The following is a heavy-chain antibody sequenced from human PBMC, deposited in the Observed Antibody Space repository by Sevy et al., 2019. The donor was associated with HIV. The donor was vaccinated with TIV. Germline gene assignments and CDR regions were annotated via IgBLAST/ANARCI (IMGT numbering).Heavy chain of an antibody. CDR3: AREKQPRSLFDI. CDR2: IWYEGSNK. D-gene: IGHD6-13*01. Sequence: GGSLRLSCAASGFTFSSYGMHWVRQAPGKGLEWVGVIWYEGSNKYYADSVKGRFSISRDNSKKTLYLQMNSLRAEDTAVYYCAREKQPRSLFDIWGQGTMVTVSS. J-gene: IGHJ3*02. V-gene: IGHV3-33*01. CDR1: GFTFSSYG.